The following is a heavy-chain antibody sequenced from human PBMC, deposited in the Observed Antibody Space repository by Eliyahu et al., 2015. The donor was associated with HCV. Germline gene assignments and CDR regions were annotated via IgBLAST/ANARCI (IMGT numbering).Heavy chain of an antibody. V-gene: IGHV4-59*01. J-gene: IGHJ4*02. CDR2: IYYSGGT. D-gene: IGHD6-19*01. CDR1: GGSISSYY. CDR3: ARDDSSGWESFDY. Sequence: QVQLQESGPGLVKPSETLSLTCTVSGGSISSYYWSWIRQPPGKGLEWIGDIYYSGGTNYNPSLKSRVTISVDTSKNQFSLKLSSVTAADTAVYYCARDDSSGWESFDYWGQGTLVTVSS.